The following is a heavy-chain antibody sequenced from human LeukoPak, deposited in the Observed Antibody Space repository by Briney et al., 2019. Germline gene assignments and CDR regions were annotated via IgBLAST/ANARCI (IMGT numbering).Heavy chain of an antibody. J-gene: IGHJ4*02. CDR1: GFTFDDYA. CDR3: TRVGYIDEGIDY. Sequence: GGSLRLSCAASGFTFDDYAMHWVRQAPGKGLEWVSGISWNSGSIGYADSVKGRFTISRDIAKNSLYLQMNSLRAEDTAIYYCTRVGYIDEGIDYWGQGTLVTVSS. CDR2: ISWNSGSI. V-gene: IGHV3-9*01. D-gene: IGHD5-24*01.